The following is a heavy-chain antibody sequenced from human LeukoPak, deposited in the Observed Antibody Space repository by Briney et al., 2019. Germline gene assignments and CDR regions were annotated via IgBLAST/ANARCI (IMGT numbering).Heavy chain of an antibody. Sequence: HGESLKISCQGSGFTFTSYWIGWVRQMPGKGLEWMGIIYPGDSDTRYSPSFQGQVTISADKSISTAYLQWSSLKASDTAMYYCARGSRGLYGSGSYCNFDYWGQGTLVTVSS. CDR2: IYPGDSDT. CDR3: ARGSRGLYGSGSYCNFDY. V-gene: IGHV5-51*01. J-gene: IGHJ4*02. CDR1: GFTFTSYW. D-gene: IGHD3-10*01.